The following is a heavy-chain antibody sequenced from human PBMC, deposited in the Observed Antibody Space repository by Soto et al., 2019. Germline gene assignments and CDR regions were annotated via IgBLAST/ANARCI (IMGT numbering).Heavy chain of an antibody. CDR3: ARDNVVVPAAIGNWFDP. Sequence: WASVKVSCKASGYTFTCYGISWVRQAPGQGLEWMGWISAYNGNTNYAQKLQGRVTMTTDTSTSTAYMELRSLRPDDTAVYYCARDNVVVPAAIGNWFDPWGQGTLVTVSS. D-gene: IGHD2-2*02. J-gene: IGHJ5*02. CDR1: GYTFTCYG. V-gene: IGHV1-18*04. CDR2: ISAYNGNT.